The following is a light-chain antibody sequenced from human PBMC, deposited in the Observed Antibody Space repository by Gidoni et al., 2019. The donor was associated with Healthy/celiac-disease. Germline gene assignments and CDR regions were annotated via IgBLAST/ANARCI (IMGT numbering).Light chain of an antibody. CDR3: QQYNSYSWT. CDR2: DAS. J-gene: IGKJ1*01. V-gene: IGKV1-5*01. CDR1: QSISSW. Sequence: DNQMTQSPSTLSASVGDRVTITCRASQSISSWLAWYQQKPGKAPKLLIYDASSLESGVPSRFSGSGSVTEFTLTISSLQPDDFAIYYCQQYNSYSWTFGQGTKVEIK.